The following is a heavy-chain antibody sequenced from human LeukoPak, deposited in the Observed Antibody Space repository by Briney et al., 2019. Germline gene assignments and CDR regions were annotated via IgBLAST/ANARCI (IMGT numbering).Heavy chain of an antibody. CDR2: VYYSGST. D-gene: IGHD6-19*01. V-gene: IGHV4-59*01. Sequence: SETLSLTCTVSGGSISTYYWSWIRQPPGKGLEYIAYVYYSGSTKSNPSLKSRVTMSVDASRSQFSLKLSSVTAADTAVYYCARGRMFSSGWYSYYFDYWGQGTLVTVSS. CDR1: GGSISTYY. J-gene: IGHJ4*02. CDR3: ARGRMFSSGWYSYYFDY.